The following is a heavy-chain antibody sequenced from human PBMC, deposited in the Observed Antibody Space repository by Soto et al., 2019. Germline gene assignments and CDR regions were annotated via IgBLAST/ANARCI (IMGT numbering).Heavy chain of an antibody. CDR2: ISGSGDNT. CDR1: GFTFGSYA. Sequence: GGSLRLSCAASGFTFGSYAMSWVRQAPGKGLEWVSSISGSGDNTYYADSVKGRFTISRDNSKSTVYMQMNSLRAEDTAVYYCAKGWWGSSGSSWGQGALVTVSS. CDR3: AKGWWGSSGSS. V-gene: IGHV3-23*01. D-gene: IGHD2-15*01. J-gene: IGHJ4*02.